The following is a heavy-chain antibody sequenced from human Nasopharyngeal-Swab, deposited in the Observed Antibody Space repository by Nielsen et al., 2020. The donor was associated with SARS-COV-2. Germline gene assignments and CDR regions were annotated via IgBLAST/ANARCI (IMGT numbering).Heavy chain of an antibody. D-gene: IGHD2-15*01. CDR1: GSSFSRYA. CDR2: ISASGGST. CDR3: ATELVVAAGGSYYYYGMDV. V-gene: IGHV3-23*01. Sequence: GESLKISCAASGSSFSRYAMNWVRQAPGKGLEWVSGISASGGSTDQADSVEGRFTISRDNSKNTLYLQMNSLRAEDTAVYYCATELVVAAGGSYYYYGMDVWDQGTTVTVSS. J-gene: IGHJ6*02.